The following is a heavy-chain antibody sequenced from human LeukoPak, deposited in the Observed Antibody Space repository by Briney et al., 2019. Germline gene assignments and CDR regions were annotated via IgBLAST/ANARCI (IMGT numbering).Heavy chain of an antibody. CDR2: IIPIFGTA. Sequence: GASVKVSCKASGGTFSSYAISWVRQAPGQGLEWMGGIIPIFGTANYAQKFQGRVTITTDESTSTAYMELSSLRSEDTAVYYCARFHWPGYHNDYWGQGTLVTVSS. J-gene: IGHJ4*02. D-gene: IGHD3/OR15-3a*01. CDR1: GGTFSSYA. CDR3: ARFHWPGYHNDY. V-gene: IGHV1-69*05.